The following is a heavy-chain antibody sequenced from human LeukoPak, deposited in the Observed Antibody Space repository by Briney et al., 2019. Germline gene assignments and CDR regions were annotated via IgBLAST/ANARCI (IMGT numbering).Heavy chain of an antibody. J-gene: IGHJ5*02. CDR3: ARVNPVYDYVWGSYRPYNWFDP. D-gene: IGHD3-16*02. CDR1: GVSISTNTW. V-gene: IGHV4-4*02. Sequence: SGTLSLTCAVSGVSISTNTWWSWVRQTPGKGLEWIGEIFHSESVNSNPSLESRLTISVDTSKNQFSLKLSSVTAADTAVYYCARVNPVYDYVWGSYRPYNWFDPWGQGTLVTVSS. CDR2: IFHSESV.